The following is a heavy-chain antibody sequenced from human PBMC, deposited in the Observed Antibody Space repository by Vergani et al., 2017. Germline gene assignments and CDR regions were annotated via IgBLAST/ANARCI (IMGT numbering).Heavy chain of an antibody. D-gene: IGHD3-10*01. V-gene: IGHV4-38-2*02. CDR3: ARSRIYYGAGSPDY. CDR1: GYSISSGYY. CDR2: IYHSGST. J-gene: IGHJ4*02. Sequence: QVQLQESGPGLVKPSETLSPTCTVSGYSISSGYYWGWIRQPPGKGLEWIGSIYHSGSTYYNPSLKGRVTISVDTSKNQFSLKLSSVTAADTAVYYCARSRIYYGAGSPDYWGQGTLVTVSS.